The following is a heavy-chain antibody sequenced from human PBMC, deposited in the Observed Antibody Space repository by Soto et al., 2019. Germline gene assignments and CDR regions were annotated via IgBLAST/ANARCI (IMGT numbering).Heavy chain of an antibody. CDR3: ARIRLENDYSDYEPAPSFDY. J-gene: IGHJ4*02. Sequence: QVTLKESGPVLVKPTETLTLTCTVSGFSLSNARLGVSWIRQPPGKALEWLAHIFSNDEKSYSTSLKSRLTISKDTSKGQVVLTMTNMDPVDTATYYCARIRLENDYSDYEPAPSFDYWGQGTLVTVSS. V-gene: IGHV2-26*01. D-gene: IGHD4-17*01. CDR1: GFSLSNARLG. CDR2: IFSNDEK.